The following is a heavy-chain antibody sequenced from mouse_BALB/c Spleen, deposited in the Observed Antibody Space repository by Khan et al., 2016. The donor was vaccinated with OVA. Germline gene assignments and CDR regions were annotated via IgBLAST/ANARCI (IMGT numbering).Heavy chain of an antibody. CDR2: ISSGGSYT. V-gene: IGHV5-6*01. D-gene: IGHD2-5*01. CDR3: ARQYSNSFFEY. Sequence: DVQLVESGGDLVKPGGSLKLSCAASGFTFSSFGMSWIRPTPDKRLAWVATISSGGSYTYYPDSVKGRFTISRDNAKNTLYRQMSSLKSEDTAMYYCARQYSNSFFEYWGQGTTLTVSS. J-gene: IGHJ2*01. CDR1: GFTFSSFG.